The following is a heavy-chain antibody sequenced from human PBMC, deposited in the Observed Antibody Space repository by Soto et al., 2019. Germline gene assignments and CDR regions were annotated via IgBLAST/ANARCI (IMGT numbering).Heavy chain of an antibody. CDR2: INHSGST. CDR3: ARGGITMIVVVPYFDY. Sequence: SETLSLTCAVYGGSFSGYYWSWIHQPPGKGLEWIGEINHSGSTNYNPSLKSRLTISVDTSKNQFSLKLSSVTAADTAVYYCARGGITMIVVVPYFDYWGQGTLVTFSS. CDR1: GGSFSGYY. D-gene: IGHD3-22*01. J-gene: IGHJ4*02. V-gene: IGHV4-34*01.